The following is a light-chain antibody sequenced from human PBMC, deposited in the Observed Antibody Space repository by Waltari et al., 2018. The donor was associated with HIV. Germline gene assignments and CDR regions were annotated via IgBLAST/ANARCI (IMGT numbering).Light chain of an antibody. J-gene: IGKJ1*01. CDR3: QQYGSSVRT. CDR2: GAS. V-gene: IGKV3-20*01. Sequence: EIVLTQSPGTLSLSPGERATLSCRASQSVSSSYLAWCQQKPGQAPRLLIYGASSRATGVPDRFSGSGSGTDFTLTISRLEPEDFAVYYCQQYGSSVRTFGQGTKVEIK. CDR1: QSVSSSY.